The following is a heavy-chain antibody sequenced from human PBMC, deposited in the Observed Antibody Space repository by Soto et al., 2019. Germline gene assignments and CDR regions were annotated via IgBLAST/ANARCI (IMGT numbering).Heavy chain of an antibody. V-gene: IGHV4-4*02. J-gene: IGHJ5*02. D-gene: IGHD2-15*01. Sequence: SETLSLTCAFSVGSISSSNWWSWVRQPPGKGLEWIGEIYHSGSTNYNPSLKSRVTISVDKSKNQFSLKLSSVTAADTAVYYCARNIVVVVAATGSKYNWFEPWGQGTLVTVSS. CDR2: IYHSGST. CDR3: ARNIVVVVAATGSKYNWFEP. CDR1: VGSISSSNW.